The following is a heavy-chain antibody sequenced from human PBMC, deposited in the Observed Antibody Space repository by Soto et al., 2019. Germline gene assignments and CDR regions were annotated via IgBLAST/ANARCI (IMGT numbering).Heavy chain of an antibody. CDR2: ISAYNGNT. D-gene: IGHD2-21*02. V-gene: IGHV1-18*01. Sequence: ASVKVCCKASGYTFTSYGISWLRQAPGQGLEWMGWISAYNGNTNYAQKLQGRVTMTTDTSTSTAYMELRSLRSDDTAWYYCASPSCGGDFYSVYYYYGMDVWG. CDR1: GYTFTSYG. J-gene: IGHJ6*02. CDR3: ASPSCGGDFYSVYYYYGMDV.